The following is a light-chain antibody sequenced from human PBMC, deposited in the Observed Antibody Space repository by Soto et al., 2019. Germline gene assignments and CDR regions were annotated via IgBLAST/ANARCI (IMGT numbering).Light chain of an antibody. CDR2: GAS. CDR3: QQYNNWPPLT. V-gene: IGKV3-15*01. J-gene: IGKJ1*01. CDR1: QSVSSN. Sequence: EIVLTQSPSTLSLSPGERATLSCRASQSVSSNLAWYQQKPGQAPRLLIYGASTRATGIPARFSGSGSGTEFTLTISSLQSEDFAVYYCQQYNNWPPLTLGQGTKVDIK.